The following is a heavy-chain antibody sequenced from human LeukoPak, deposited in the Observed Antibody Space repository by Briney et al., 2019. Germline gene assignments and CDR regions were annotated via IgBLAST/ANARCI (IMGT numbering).Heavy chain of an antibody. D-gene: IGHD6-19*01. CDR1: GDSLTSHY. CDR2: IYGSGST. J-gene: IGHJ4*02. V-gene: IGHV4-59*08. Sequence: SETLSLTCTVSGDSLTSHYWSWIRQPPGKGLEWIGYIYGSGSTHYDPSLRSRVTISEDTSKNQFSLKLTSVTAADTAVYYCARNVGWYSHDSWGQGTLVTVSS. CDR3: ARNVGWYSHDS.